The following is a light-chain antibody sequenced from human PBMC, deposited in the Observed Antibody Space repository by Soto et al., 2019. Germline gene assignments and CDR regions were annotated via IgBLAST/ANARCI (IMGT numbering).Light chain of an antibody. V-gene: IGKV3-15*01. CDR2: GAS. J-gene: IGKJ2*01. CDR3: QQYNDWPRT. Sequence: EIVMPQSPATLSVSPGERATLSCRASQSVTISLAWYQQKPGQAPTLLIYGASSRATGTPVRFSGSGSGTEFTLTISSLQSEDFAVYYCQQYNDWPRTFGQGTKLEIK. CDR1: QSVTIS.